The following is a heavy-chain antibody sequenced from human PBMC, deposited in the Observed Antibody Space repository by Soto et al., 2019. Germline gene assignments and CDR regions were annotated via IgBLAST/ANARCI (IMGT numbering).Heavy chain of an antibody. CDR1: GFSLRTSGVG. V-gene: IGHV2-5*01. CDR2: IYWNDDK. J-gene: IGHJ5*02. D-gene: IGHD6-19*01. Sequence: SCPTLVNPTQTLTLTCIFSGFSLRTSGVGXGWIRQPPGKALGWLGFIYWNDDKRYSPSLKSRLTITKDTSKNQVVLTMTNMDPVDTATYYCAKSGSSGWYGWFDPWGQGTLVTVSS. CDR3: AKSGSSGWYGWFDP.